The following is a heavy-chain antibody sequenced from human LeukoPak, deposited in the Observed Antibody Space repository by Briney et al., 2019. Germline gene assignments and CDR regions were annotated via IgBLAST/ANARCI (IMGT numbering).Heavy chain of an antibody. Sequence: SETLSLTCTVSGGSISSGDYYWSWIRQPPGKGLEWIGYIYYSGSTYYNPSLKSRVTISVDTSKNQFSLKLSSVTAADTAVYYCARGWVYYYDSSGYYDHDAFDIWGQGTMVTVSS. CDR2: IYYSGST. D-gene: IGHD3-22*01. CDR3: ARGWVYYYDSSGYYDHDAFDI. CDR1: GGSISSGDYY. J-gene: IGHJ3*02. V-gene: IGHV4-30-4*01.